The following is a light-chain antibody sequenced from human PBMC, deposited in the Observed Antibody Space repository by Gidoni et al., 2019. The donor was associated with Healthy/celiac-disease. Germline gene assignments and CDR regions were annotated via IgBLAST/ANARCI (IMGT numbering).Light chain of an antibody. CDR2: KAS. Sequence: DIQETPSPSTLSASVGDRITITCRASQSISSWLAWYQQKPGKAPKLLIYKASSLESGVPSRFSGSGSGTEFTLTISSLQPDDFATYYCQQYNSYSGTFGQGTKVEIK. CDR1: QSISSW. V-gene: IGKV1-5*03. J-gene: IGKJ1*01. CDR3: QQYNSYSGT.